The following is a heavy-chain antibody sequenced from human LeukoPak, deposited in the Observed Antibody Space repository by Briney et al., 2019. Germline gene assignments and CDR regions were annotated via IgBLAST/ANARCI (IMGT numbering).Heavy chain of an antibody. CDR2: IYYSGST. J-gene: IGHJ5*02. CDR1: GGPISSGGYY. V-gene: IGHV4-31*03. Sequence: SETLSLTCTVSGGPISSGGYYWSWIRQHPGKGLEWIGYIYYSGSTCYNPSLKSRVTISVDTSKNQFSLKLSSVTAADTAVYYCARDIKHEGYCSGGSCYSLWFDPWGQGTLVTISS. D-gene: IGHD2-15*01. CDR3: ARDIKHEGYCSGGSCYSLWFDP.